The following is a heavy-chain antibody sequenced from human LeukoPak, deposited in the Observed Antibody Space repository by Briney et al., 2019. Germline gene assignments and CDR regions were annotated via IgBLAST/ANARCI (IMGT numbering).Heavy chain of an antibody. V-gene: IGHV3-74*01. D-gene: IGHD2/OR15-2a*01. Sequence: PGGSLRLSCAASGFTFSSYWMHWVRQAPGKGLVWVSRINSDGSSTSYADSVKGRFTISRDNAKKTLYLQMNSLRADDTAVYYCAGQYFGFDYWGQGTLVTVSS. J-gene: IGHJ4*02. CDR3: AGQYFGFDY. CDR2: INSDGSST. CDR1: GFTFSSYW.